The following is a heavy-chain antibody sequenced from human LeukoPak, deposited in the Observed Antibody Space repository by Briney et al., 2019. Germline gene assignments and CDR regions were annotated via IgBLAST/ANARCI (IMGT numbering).Heavy chain of an antibody. CDR3: AISQWLEYYFDY. D-gene: IGHD6-19*01. CDR1: GSTVSSNY. J-gene: IGHJ4*02. Sequence: GGSLRLSCAVSGSTVSSNYMSWVRQAPGKGLEWVSAISGSGGSTYYADSVKGRFTISRDNSKNTLYLQMNSLRAEDTAVYYCAISQWLEYYFDYWGQGTLVTVSS. CDR2: ISGSGGST. V-gene: IGHV3-23*01.